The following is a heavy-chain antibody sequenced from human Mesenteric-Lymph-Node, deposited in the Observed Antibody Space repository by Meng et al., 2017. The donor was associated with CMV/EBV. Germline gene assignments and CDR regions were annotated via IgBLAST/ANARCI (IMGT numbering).Heavy chain of an antibody. V-gene: IGHV3-66*02. Sequence: GGSLRLSCTASAFTFGDYAMNWVRQAPGKGLEWVSVIYSGGTTYYADSVKGRFTISRDNSENTLYLQMNSLRAEDTAVYYCARYCSRTSCYSGAFDIWGQGTMVTVSS. CDR3: ARYCSRTSCYSGAFDI. D-gene: IGHD2-2*01. CDR1: AFTFGDYA. CDR2: IYSGGTT. J-gene: IGHJ3*02.